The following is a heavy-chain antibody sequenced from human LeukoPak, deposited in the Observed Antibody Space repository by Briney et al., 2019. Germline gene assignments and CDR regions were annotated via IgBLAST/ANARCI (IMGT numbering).Heavy chain of an antibody. V-gene: IGHV4-59*08. J-gene: IGHJ3*02. CDR1: GGSISSYY. Sequence: SETLSLTCSVSGGSISSYYWSWIRQPPGKGLEWIGYIYNSGSTNYNPSLKSRVTISVDTSKNQFSLKLSSVTAADTAVYYCARHPGGGAFDIWGQGTMVTVSS. CDR3: ARHPGGGAFDI. CDR2: IYNSGST.